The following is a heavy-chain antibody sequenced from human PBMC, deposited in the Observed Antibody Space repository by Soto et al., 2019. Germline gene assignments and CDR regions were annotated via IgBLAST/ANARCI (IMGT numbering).Heavy chain of an antibody. Sequence: QVQLQESGPGLVKPSPTLSLSCTFAGGSISSCDCYCSLIRQYPGKGMEWIGYVYYSAGTYYTPSRKSRVTISLDKSKSQFSLNLSSFNAADTAVYYCAIDSGVAAAMDVWGQGTLVTVSS. CDR2: VYYSAGT. V-gene: IGHV4-31*03. CDR1: GGSISSCDCY. J-gene: IGHJ4*02. CDR3: AIDSGVAAAMDV. D-gene: IGHD5-18*01.